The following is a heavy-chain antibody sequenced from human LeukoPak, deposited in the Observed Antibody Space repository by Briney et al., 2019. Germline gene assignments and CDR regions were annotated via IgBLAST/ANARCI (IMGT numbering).Heavy chain of an antibody. CDR1: GYTFTSYG. CDR2: ISAYNGNT. J-gene: IGHJ6*03. D-gene: IGHD6-19*01. Sequence: ASVKVSCKASGYTFTSYGISWVRQAPGQGLEWMGWISAYNGNTNYAQKLQGRVTMTTDTSTSAAYMELRSLRSDDTAVYYCARDLAVAGTSYYYYVDVWGKGTTVTV. CDR3: ARDLAVAGTSYYYYVDV. V-gene: IGHV1-18*01.